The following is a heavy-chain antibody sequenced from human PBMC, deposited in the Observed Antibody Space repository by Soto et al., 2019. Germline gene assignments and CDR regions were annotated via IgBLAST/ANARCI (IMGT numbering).Heavy chain of an antibody. V-gene: IGHV5-51*01. CDR3: ARTSAAGKYYYGMDV. J-gene: IGHJ6*02. Sequence: PGESLKISCKGSGYSFTDYWIGWVRQTPGKGLEWMGIIYPDDSDIRYSPTFQGQVTISADKSISTAYLQWSSLKASDTAMYYCARTSAAGKYYYGMDVWGQGTTVTVS. D-gene: IGHD6-13*01. CDR1: GYSFTDYW. CDR2: IYPDDSDI.